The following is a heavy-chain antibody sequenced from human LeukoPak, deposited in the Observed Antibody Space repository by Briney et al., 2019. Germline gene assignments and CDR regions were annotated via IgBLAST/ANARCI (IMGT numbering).Heavy chain of an antibody. CDR3: AREGFGERTFGFDY. CDR1: GYTFTSYA. CDR2: INTNTGNP. J-gene: IGHJ4*02. Sequence: ASVKVSCKASGYTFTSYAMNWVRQAPGQGLEWMGWINTNTGNPTYAQGFTGRFVFSLDTSVSTAYLQISSLKAEDTAVYYCAREGFGERTFGFDYWGQGTLVTVSS. D-gene: IGHD3-10*01. V-gene: IGHV7-4-1*02.